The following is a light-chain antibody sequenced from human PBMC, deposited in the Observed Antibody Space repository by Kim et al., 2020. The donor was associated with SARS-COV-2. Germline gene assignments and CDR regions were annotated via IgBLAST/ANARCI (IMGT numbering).Light chain of an antibody. Sequence: SSALTQDPAVSVALGQTVRITCQGDSLRSYYASWYQQKPGQAPVLVIYGKNNRPSGIPDRFSGSSSGNTASLTITGAQAEDEADYYCNSRDSSGNHLVFGGGTQLTVL. CDR2: GKN. J-gene: IGLJ2*01. CDR3: NSRDSSGNHLV. V-gene: IGLV3-19*01. CDR1: SLRSYY.